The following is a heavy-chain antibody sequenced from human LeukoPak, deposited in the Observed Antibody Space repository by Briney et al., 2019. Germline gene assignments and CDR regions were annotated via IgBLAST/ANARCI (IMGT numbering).Heavy chain of an antibody. Sequence: ASVKVSCKASGGTFSSYAISWVRQAPGQGLEWMGGIIPIFGTANYAQKFQGRVTITADKSTSTAYMELSSLRSEDTAVYYCARAYSSSWYRWYFDYWGQGTLVTVSS. V-gene: IGHV1-69*06. CDR1: GGTFSSYA. J-gene: IGHJ4*02. D-gene: IGHD6-13*01. CDR2: IIPIFGTA. CDR3: ARAYSSSWYRWYFDY.